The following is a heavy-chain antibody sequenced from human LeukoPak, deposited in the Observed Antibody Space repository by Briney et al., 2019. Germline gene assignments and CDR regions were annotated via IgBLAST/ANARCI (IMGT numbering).Heavy chain of an antibody. Sequence: GGSLRLSCAASGITAGNFYMMWVRQAPGKGLEWVSYISNNDVTKYADSVRGRLTISRDNSKNILYLQMNSLRVEDTAVYYCAKHIAVSDYWGQGTLVTVSS. CDR3: AKHIAVSDY. V-gene: IGHV3-53*01. CDR1: GITAGNFY. CDR2: ISNNDVT. D-gene: IGHD6-19*01. J-gene: IGHJ4*02.